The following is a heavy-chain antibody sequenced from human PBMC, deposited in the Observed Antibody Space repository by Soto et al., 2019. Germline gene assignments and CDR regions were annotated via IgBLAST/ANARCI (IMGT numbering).Heavy chain of an antibody. CDR3: ARDFTVTARGYYYYYGMDV. V-gene: IGHV4-59*01. Sequence: PSETLSLTCTVSGGSISSYYWSWVRQPPGKGLEWIGYIYYSGSTNYNPSLKSRVTISVDTSKNQFSLKLSSVTAADTAVYYCARDFTVTARGYYYYYGMDVWGQGTTVTV. D-gene: IGHD4-17*01. CDR1: GGSISSYY. J-gene: IGHJ6*02. CDR2: IYYSGST.